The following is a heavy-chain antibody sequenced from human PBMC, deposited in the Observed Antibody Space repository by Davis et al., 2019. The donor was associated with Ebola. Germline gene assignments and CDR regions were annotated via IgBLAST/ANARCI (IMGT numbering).Heavy chain of an antibody. CDR1: GFIFSNAW. V-gene: IGHV3-15*01. CDR3: TTDFAGNYDSSGYYSRFDY. D-gene: IGHD3-22*01. J-gene: IGHJ4*02. Sequence: GGSLRLSCAASGFIFSNAWMSWVRQAPGKGLEWVGRIKSKTDGGTTDYAAPVKGRFTISRDDSKNTVYLQMNSLKTEDTAVYFCTTDFAGNYDSSGYYSRFDYWGQGTLVTVSS. CDR2: IKSKTDGGTT.